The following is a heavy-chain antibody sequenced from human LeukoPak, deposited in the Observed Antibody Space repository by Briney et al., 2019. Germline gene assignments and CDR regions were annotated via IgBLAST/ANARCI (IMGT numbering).Heavy chain of an antibody. D-gene: IGHD3-3*01. V-gene: IGHV1-69*01. CDR2: IIPIFVTP. J-gene: IGHJ4*02. Sequence: IIPIFVTPNYAQTFQGRVTITADEATTKDYMEVRSLRSEDTAVYYCARDERFLEWLLFNYWGQGTLVTVSS. CDR3: ARDERFLEWLLFNY.